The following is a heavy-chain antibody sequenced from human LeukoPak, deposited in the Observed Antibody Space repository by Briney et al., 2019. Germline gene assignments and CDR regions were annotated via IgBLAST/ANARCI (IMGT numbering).Heavy chain of an antibody. J-gene: IGHJ6*03. CDR1: GFTVSSNS. D-gene: IGHD2-15*01. CDR2: IYSGTI. Sequence: GRSLRLSCTVSGFTVSSNSMSWVRQAPGKGLEWVSFIYSGTIHYSDSVKGRFTISRDNSKNTLYLQMNSLRAEDTAVYYCARVLRYCSGGNCYSGGLGYMDVWGKGTTVTISS. V-gene: IGHV3-53*01. CDR3: ARVLRYCSGGNCYSGGLGYMDV.